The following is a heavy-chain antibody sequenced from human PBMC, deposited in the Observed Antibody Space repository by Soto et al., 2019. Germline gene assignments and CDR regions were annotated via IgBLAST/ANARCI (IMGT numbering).Heavy chain of an antibody. J-gene: IGHJ6*04. CDR3: ARGWFVPDV. V-gene: IGHV3-74*01. CDR1: GFTLSGRS. Sequence: EVQLVESGGGLVQPGGSLRLSCAASGFTLSGRSMHWVRQAPGKGLVWVSGIDNAGTDSTYADSVKGRFTSSRDNAKNMLYLQMNSLRGEDTAVYYCARGWFVPDVWVKGTTVTVSS. D-gene: IGHD3-10*01. CDR2: IDNAGTDS.